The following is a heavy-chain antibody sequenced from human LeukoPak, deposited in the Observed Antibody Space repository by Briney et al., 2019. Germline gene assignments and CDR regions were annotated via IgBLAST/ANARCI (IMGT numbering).Heavy chain of an antibody. CDR3: ARVYPDFWSGYYPYYFDY. CDR1: GFTFSSYA. Sequence: GGSLRLSCAASGFTFSSYAMHWVRQAPGKGLEWVAVISYDGSNKYYADSVKGRFTISRDNSKNTLYLQMNSLRAEDTAVYYCARVYPDFWSGYYPYYFDYWGQGTLVTVSS. CDR2: ISYDGSNK. J-gene: IGHJ4*02. D-gene: IGHD3-3*01. V-gene: IGHV3-30-3*01.